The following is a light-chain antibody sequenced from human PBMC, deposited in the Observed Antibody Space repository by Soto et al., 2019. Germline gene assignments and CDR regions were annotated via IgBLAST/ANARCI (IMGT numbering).Light chain of an antibody. J-gene: IGKJ2*01. CDR3: QQYYSFPYT. Sequence: VIWMTQSPSLLSAATGDRVTISCRMSQSISSYLTWYQQKPGKAPELLIYAASTLQSAVPSRFSGSGSGTDFTLTISCPLSEDFATYYCQQYYSFPYTFGQGTKLEIK. CDR2: AAS. CDR1: QSISSY. V-gene: IGKV1D-8*03.